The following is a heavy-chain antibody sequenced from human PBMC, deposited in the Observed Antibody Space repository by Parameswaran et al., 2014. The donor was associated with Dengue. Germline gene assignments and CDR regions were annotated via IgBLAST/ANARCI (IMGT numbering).Heavy chain of an antibody. CDR3: ARVSPDYDFWSGYYTGYYYYMDV. Sequence: WVRQAPGQGLEWMGWMNPNSGNTGYAQKFQGRVTMTRNTSISTAYMELSSLRSEDTAVYYCARVSPDYDFWSGYYTGYYYYMDVWGKGTTVTVSS. CDR2: MNPNSGNT. J-gene: IGHJ6*03. D-gene: IGHD3-3*01. V-gene: IGHV1-8*01.